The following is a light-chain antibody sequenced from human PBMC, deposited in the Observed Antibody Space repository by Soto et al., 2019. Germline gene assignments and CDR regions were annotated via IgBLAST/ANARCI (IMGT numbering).Light chain of an antibody. V-gene: IGKV3-15*01. Sequence: EIVMTQSHATLSVSPGERTTLSCRASQSVNSNLAWYQQKPGQAPRLLIYGASTRATAIPDRFSGSGSGTEFTLTISSLQSEDFAVYYCQQYNDWPPLTFGQGTKVEIK. CDR2: GAS. J-gene: IGKJ1*01. CDR1: QSVNSN. CDR3: QQYNDWPPLT.